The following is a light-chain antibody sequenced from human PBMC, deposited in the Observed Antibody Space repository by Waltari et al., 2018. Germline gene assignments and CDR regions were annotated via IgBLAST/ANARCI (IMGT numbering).Light chain of an antibody. CDR1: QSVGRT. J-gene: IGKJ1*01. CDR3: QHYVRLPVA. V-gene: IGKV3-20*01. CDR2: GAS. Sequence: EIVLTQSPGTLSLYPGERATLSCRASQSVGRTLAWYQQKPGQAPRLLIYGASNRATGTPDRFSGSGSGTDFSLTISRLDPADFAVYYCQHYVRLPVAFGQGTTVEIK.